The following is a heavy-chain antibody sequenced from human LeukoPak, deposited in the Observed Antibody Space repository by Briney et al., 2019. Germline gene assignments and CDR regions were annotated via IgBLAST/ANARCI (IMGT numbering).Heavy chain of an antibody. Sequence: PGGSLRLSCAVSGFSLMSTDMHWARQAPGKGLEWISYIGKTFSTAYYADSVRGRFTISTDNAQNSLYLQMNSLRAEDTAVYYCTSYSYSGNYWGQGTPVTVSS. D-gene: IGHD5-18*01. CDR2: IGKTFSTA. V-gene: IGHV3-48*01. J-gene: IGHJ4*02. CDR1: GFSLMSTD. CDR3: TSYSYSGNY.